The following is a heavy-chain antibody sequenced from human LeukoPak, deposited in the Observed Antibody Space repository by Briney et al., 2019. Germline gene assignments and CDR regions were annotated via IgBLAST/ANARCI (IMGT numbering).Heavy chain of an antibody. Sequence: GGSLRLSCAASGFTFSNYSMNWVRQAPGKGLEWVSSISSRSGYIHYADSVKGRFTISRDNAKNSLYLQMNSLRAEDTAVYYCAELGITMIGGVWGKGTTVTISS. CDR3: AELGITMIGGV. V-gene: IGHV3-21*06. J-gene: IGHJ6*04. CDR1: GFTFSNYS. D-gene: IGHD3-10*02. CDR2: ISSRSGYI.